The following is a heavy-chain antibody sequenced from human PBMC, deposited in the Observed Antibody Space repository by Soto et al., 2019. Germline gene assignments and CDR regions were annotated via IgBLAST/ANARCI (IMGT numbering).Heavy chain of an antibody. CDR1: GFPFSSYS. CDR2: ITTSSHTI. V-gene: IGHV3-48*02. D-gene: IGHD5-18*01. Sequence: PGGSLRLSCAASGFPFSSYSMDWVRQAPGQGLEWIAYITTSSHTIYYADSVRGRFTISRDNAENSLFLQMNSLRDEDTAVYYCARHGIQVSHDVWGQGTRVTVSS. J-gene: IGHJ6*02. CDR3: ARHGIQVSHDV.